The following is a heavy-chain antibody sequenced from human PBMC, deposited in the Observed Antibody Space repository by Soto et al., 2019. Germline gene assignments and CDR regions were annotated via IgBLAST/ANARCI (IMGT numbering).Heavy chain of an antibody. CDR2: IYYSGST. J-gene: IGHJ4*02. CDR1: GGSISSGGYY. D-gene: IGHD2-8*02. CDR3: ARDKITGLFDY. V-gene: IGHV4-31*03. Sequence: SETLSLTCTASGGSISSGGYYWNWIRQHPGKGLEWIGYIYYSGSTNYNPSLKSRVTISLDTSKNQFSLKLTSVTAADTAVYYCARDKITGLFDYWGQGTLVTVSS.